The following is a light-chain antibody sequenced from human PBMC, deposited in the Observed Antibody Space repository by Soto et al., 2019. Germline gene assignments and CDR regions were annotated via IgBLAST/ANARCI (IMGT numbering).Light chain of an antibody. CDR1: QSVNSAY. Sequence: EIVLTQSPGTLSLSPGERATLSCRPSQSVNSAYLAWDQQKPGQAPRLLIYGASRRATGIPDRFSGSGSGTDFTLTISRLEPEDFAVYYCQQYVNSPQSPQTFGQGTKVEIK. V-gene: IGKV3-20*01. J-gene: IGKJ1*01. CDR3: QQYVNSPQSPQT. CDR2: GAS.